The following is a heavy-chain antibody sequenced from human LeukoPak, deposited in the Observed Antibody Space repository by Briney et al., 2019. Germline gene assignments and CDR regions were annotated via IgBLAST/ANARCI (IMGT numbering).Heavy chain of an antibody. J-gene: IGHJ4*02. Sequence: SETLSLTCTVSGVSIRTYYWTWIRQPPGKGLEWIGNIYYTGSANYNPSLKSRVTMSVDASKSQFSLNLSSVTAADTAVYYCASARSALYFNYWGQGTQVTVSS. V-gene: IGHV4-59*01. CDR2: IYYTGSA. CDR3: ASARSALYFNY. D-gene: IGHD3-3*01. CDR1: GVSIRTYY.